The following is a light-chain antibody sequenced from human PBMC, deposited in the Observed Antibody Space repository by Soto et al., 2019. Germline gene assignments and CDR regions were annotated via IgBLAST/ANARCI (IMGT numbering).Light chain of an antibody. CDR2: HAS. Sequence: EIPATQCPTTLPASPGDLATISCGASQSISNWLAWYQQKPGTAPKLLIYHASTLESGVPSRFSGSGSGTEFTLTISSLQPDDFATYYCQQYNSYSGTFGQGTKVDIK. V-gene: IGKV1-5*01. CDR3: QQYNSYSGT. CDR1: QSISNW. J-gene: IGKJ1*01.